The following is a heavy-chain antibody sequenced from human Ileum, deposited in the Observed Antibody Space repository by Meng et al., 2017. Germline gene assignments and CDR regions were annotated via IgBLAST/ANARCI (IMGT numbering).Heavy chain of an antibody. J-gene: IGHJ4*02. CDR2: FHPGSGA. CDR3: AKNGAYCLES. V-gene: IGHV4-4*02. Sequence: QVQLAEPGPGLVKASGTFTPTCATSGVYISGCTWRGWVRQPPGKGLQWIGQFHPGSGAAYNPSLKTRVTISVDTSKNQFSLELTSVTAADTAVYYCAKNGAYCLESWGQGTLVTVSS. CDR1: GVYISGCTW. D-gene: IGHD2-21*01.